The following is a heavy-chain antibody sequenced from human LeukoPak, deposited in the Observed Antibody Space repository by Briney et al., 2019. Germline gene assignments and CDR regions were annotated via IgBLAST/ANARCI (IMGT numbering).Heavy chain of an antibody. Sequence: ASVKVSCKASGYTFTSYGISWVRQAPGQGLEWMGWISAYNGNTNYAQKLQGRVTMTTDTSTSTAYMELRSLRSDGTAVYYCARDLEDRYYDFWSGYYYWGQGTLVTVSS. D-gene: IGHD3-3*01. V-gene: IGHV1-18*01. CDR3: ARDLEDRYYDFWSGYYY. J-gene: IGHJ4*02. CDR1: GYTFTSYG. CDR2: ISAYNGNT.